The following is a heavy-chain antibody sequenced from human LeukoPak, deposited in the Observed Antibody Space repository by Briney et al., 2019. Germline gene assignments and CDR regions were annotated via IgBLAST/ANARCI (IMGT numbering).Heavy chain of an antibody. V-gene: IGHV4-31*03. CDR1: GGSISSGGYY. Sequence: SQTLSLTCTVSGGSISSGGYYWSWIRQHPGKGQEWIGYIYYSGSTYYNPSLKSRVTISVDTSKNQFSLKLSSVTAADTAVYYCAREGGVAAPLDYWGQGTLVTVSS. D-gene: IGHD6-19*01. CDR3: AREGGVAAPLDY. J-gene: IGHJ4*02. CDR2: IYYSGST.